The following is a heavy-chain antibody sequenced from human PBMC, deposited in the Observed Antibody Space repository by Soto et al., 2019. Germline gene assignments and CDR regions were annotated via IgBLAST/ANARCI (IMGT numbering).Heavy chain of an antibody. CDR1: GFTVSSNY. J-gene: IGHJ2*01. CDR3: ARDRPGEVTAYWYFDL. Sequence: EVQLVESGGGLIQPGGSLRLSCAASGFTVSSNYMSWVRQAPGKGLEWVSVIYSGGSTYYADSVKGRFTISRDNSKNTLNLQMNSLRAEDTAGYYCARDRPGEVTAYWYFDLWGRGTLVTVSS. V-gene: IGHV3-53*01. CDR2: IYSGGST. D-gene: IGHD2-21*02.